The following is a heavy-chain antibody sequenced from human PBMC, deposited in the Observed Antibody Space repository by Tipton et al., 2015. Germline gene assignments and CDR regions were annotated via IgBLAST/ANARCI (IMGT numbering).Heavy chain of an antibody. CDR2: IYYSGDT. J-gene: IGHJ2*01. D-gene: IGHD3-10*01. CDR1: GDSISSSDYY. CDR3: ARTSRGWYFDL. V-gene: IGHV4-61*05. Sequence: TLSLTCTVSGDSISSSDYYGGWIRQPPGKGLEWIGYIYYSGDTNYNPSLKSRVTISVDTSKNQFSLKLSSVTAADTAVYYCARTSRGWYFDLWGRGTLVTVSS.